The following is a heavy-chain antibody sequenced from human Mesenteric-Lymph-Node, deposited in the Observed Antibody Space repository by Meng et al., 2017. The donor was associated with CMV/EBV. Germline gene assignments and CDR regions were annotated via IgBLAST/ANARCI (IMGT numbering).Heavy chain of an antibody. CDR3: ARDLSWNYAGSADP. D-gene: IGHD1-7*01. Sequence: KASGGTFSSYAISWVRQAPGQGLEWMGGIIPILGIANYAQKFQGRVTITADKSTSTAYMELSSLRSEDTAVYYCARDLSWNYAGSADPWGQGTLVTVSS. CDR1: GGTFSSYA. CDR2: IIPILGIA. V-gene: IGHV1-69*10. J-gene: IGHJ5*02.